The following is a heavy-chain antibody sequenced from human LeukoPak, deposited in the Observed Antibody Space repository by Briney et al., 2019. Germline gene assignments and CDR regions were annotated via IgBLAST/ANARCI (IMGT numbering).Heavy chain of an antibody. CDR2: INPSGGST. CDR1: GYTFTSYY. CDR3: ATYPGRVFGVAVIGRGAFDI. Sequence: ASVKVSCKASGYTFTSYYMHWVRQAPGQGLEWMGIINPSGGSTSYAQKFQGRVTMTRDTSTSTVYMELSSLRSEDTAVYYCATYPGRVFGVAVIGRGAFDIWGQGTMVTVSS. J-gene: IGHJ3*02. D-gene: IGHD3-3*01. V-gene: IGHV1-46*01.